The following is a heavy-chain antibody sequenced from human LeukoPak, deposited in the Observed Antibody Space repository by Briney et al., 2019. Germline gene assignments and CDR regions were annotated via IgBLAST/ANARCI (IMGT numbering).Heavy chain of an antibody. D-gene: IGHD3-16*01. V-gene: IGHV3-23*01. J-gene: IGHJ5*02. CDR2: IGSGADL. Sequence: TGGSLRLSCVGSGFAFGVHAMSWVRQAPGKGREWVATIGSGADLFYAESEKGRFTISRDDPRNTVWLQMNSLRAEDTALYYCAKDWTPHNRVYDCLDAWGQGTQVTVSS. CDR3: AKDWTPHNRVYDCLDA. CDR1: GFAFGVHA.